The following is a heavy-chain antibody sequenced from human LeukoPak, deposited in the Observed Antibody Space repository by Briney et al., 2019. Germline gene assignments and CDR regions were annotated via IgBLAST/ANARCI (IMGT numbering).Heavy chain of an antibody. V-gene: IGHV3-21*01. D-gene: IGHD5-18*01. J-gene: IGHJ4*02. Sequence: GGSLRLSCAASGFTLSSYSMNWVRQAPGKGLEWVSSISSSSSYIYYADSVKGRFTISRDNAKNSLYLQMNSLRAEDTAVYYCARDLRGYSYGRWGQGTLVTVSS. CDR2: ISSSSSYI. CDR1: GFTLSSYS. CDR3: ARDLRGYSYGR.